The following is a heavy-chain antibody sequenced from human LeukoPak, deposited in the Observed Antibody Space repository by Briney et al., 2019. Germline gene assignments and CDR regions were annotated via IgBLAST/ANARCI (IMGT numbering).Heavy chain of an antibody. D-gene: IGHD4-17*01. Sequence: GGSLRLSCAASGFTFNSYSMNWVRQAPGKGLEWVSSISSSSSYIYYADSVKGRFTISRDNAKNSLYLQMNSLRAEDTAVYYCAKARTTVTTGGRGFDYWGQGTLVTVSS. CDR1: GFTFNSYS. CDR3: AKARTTVTTGGRGFDY. V-gene: IGHV3-21*04. CDR2: ISSSSSYI. J-gene: IGHJ4*02.